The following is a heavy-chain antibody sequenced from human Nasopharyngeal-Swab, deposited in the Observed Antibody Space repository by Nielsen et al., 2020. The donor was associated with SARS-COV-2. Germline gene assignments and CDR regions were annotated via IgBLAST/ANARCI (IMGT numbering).Heavy chain of an antibody. Sequence: SVKVSCKASGYTFTSNVLNWVRQAPGQGPEYIGWISTKTGAPTYAQAFTGRFVISLDTTVSTTYLQISSLKADDTAVYYCARENQEYANIWIDYWGQGTQVTVSS. J-gene: IGHJ4*02. V-gene: IGHV7-4-1*02. CDR1: GYTFTSNV. CDR3: ARENQEYANIWIDY. CDR2: ISTKTGAP. D-gene: IGHD1-1*01.